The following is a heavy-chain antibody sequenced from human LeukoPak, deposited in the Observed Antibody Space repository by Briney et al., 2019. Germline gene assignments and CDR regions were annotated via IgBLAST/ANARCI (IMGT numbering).Heavy chain of an antibody. V-gene: IGHV1-24*01. Sequence: ASVKVSCKVSGYTFTELSMHWVRQAPGKGLEWMGGFDPEDGETIYAQKFQGRVTMTEDTSTDTAYMELSSLRSEDTAVYYCARVYPPMGARTYFDYWGQGTLVTVSS. D-gene: IGHD1-26*01. CDR3: ARVYPPMGARTYFDY. CDR1: GYTFTELS. CDR2: FDPEDGET. J-gene: IGHJ4*02.